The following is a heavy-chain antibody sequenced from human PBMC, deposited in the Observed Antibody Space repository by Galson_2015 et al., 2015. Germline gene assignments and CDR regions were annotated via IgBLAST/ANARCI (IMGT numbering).Heavy chain of an antibody. V-gene: IGHV3-53*01. CDR1: GLTVSNSY. J-gene: IGHJ4*02. CDR3: ARIGGAAGFSFDY. CDR2: IYHAGAT. D-gene: IGHD6-13*01. Sequence: PLRLCCAASGLTVSNSYMSWVRQAPGKGLEWVSIIYHAGATYYADFVKGRFTIPSDNSKITLYLQMNSLRPEDTAVYYCARIGGAAGFSFDYWGQGTLVTVSS.